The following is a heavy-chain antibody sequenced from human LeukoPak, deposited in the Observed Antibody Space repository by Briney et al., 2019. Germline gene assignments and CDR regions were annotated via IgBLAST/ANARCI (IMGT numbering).Heavy chain of an antibody. CDR3: AKSDYGGIDY. D-gene: IGHD4/OR15-4a*01. CDR1: GFTFSSYG. Sequence: PGGSLRLSCAASGFTFSSYGMHWVRQAPGKGLEWVAVISYDGSNKYYADSVKGRFTISRDNSKNTLYLQMNSLRAEDTAVYCCAKSDYGGIDYWGQGTLVTVSS. J-gene: IGHJ4*02. CDR2: ISYDGSNK. V-gene: IGHV3-30*18.